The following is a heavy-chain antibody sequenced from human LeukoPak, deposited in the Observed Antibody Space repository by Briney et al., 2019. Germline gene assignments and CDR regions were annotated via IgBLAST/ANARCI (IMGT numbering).Heavy chain of an antibody. D-gene: IGHD3-22*01. CDR1: GGSFSGYY. Sequence: SETLSLTCAVYGGSFSGYYWTWIRQPPGKGLEWIGEINHSGRTNYNPSLKSRVTISVDTSKNQFSLKLSSVTAADTAVYYCARAGDSSGYSDYWGQGTLVTVSS. V-gene: IGHV4-34*01. J-gene: IGHJ4*02. CDR3: ARAGDSSGYSDY. CDR2: INHSGRT.